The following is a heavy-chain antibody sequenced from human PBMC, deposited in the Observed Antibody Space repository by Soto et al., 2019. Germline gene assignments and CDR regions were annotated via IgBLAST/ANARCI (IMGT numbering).Heavy chain of an antibody. CDR2: ISSSSGYT. V-gene: IGHV3-11*05. CDR1: GFTFSDYY. Sequence: QVQLVESGGGLVKPGGSLRLSCAASGFTFSDYYMNWIRQAPGKGLEWVSYISSSSGYTNYADSVKGLFTISRDNARNSLYLQMNSLRAEETAVYYCARRSRNDAFDIWGQGTMVTVSS. CDR3: ARRSRNDAFDI. J-gene: IGHJ3*02.